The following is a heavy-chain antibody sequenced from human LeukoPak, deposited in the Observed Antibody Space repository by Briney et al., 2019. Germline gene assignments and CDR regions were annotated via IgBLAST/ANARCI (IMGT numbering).Heavy chain of an antibody. CDR1: GFTFSSYA. D-gene: IGHD3-10*01. CDR3: AKSLAMVRGELDY. J-gene: IGHJ4*02. V-gene: IGHV3-9*01. Sequence: GGSLRLSCAASGFTFSSYAMHWVRQAPGKGLEWVSGISWNSGSIAYADSVKGRFTISRDNAKNSLYLQMSSLRAEDTALYYCAKSLAMVRGELDYWGQGTLVTVSS. CDR2: ISWNSGSI.